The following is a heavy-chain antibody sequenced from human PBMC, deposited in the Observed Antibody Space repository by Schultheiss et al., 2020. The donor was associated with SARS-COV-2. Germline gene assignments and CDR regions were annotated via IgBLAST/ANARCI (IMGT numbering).Heavy chain of an antibody. V-gene: IGHV1-2*02. D-gene: IGHD2-2*01. CDR1: GSTLRSTA. J-gene: IGHJ6*03. CDR3: ARAGGVQYCSSTSCYYYYYMDV. Sequence: ASVKVSCKASGSTLRSTAFSWVRQAPGQGLEWMGWINPNSGGTNYAQKFQGRVTMTRDTSISTAYMELSRLRSDDTAVYYCARAGGVQYCSSTSCYYYYYMDVWGKGTTVTVSS. CDR2: INPNSGGT.